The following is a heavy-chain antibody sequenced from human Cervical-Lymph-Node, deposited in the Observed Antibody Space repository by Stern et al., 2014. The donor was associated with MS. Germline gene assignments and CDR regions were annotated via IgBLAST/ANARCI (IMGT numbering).Heavy chain of an antibody. CDR1: GFTFGDYA. J-gene: IGHJ6*02. CDR3: VKETSPSYYYGMDA. CDR2: FGLIRFNM. V-gene: IGHV3-9*01. Sequence: EVQLLASGGGLVQPGRSLRLSCAASGFTFGDYAMHWVRQAPGKGLEWVSGFGLIRFNMAIRDSVEGRFPITKDNAKNSLYLQMNSLRAEDPALYYCVKETSPSYYYGMDAWGQGTTVIVSS.